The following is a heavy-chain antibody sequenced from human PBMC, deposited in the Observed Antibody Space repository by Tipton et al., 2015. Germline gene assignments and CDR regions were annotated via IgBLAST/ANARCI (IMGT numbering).Heavy chain of an antibody. Sequence: TLSLTCTVSGGSISSSSYYWGWIRQPPGKGLEWIGSIDYSGSTYYNPSLKSRVTISVDTSKNQFSLNLSSVTAADTAVYYCARYNWNYPLDYWGQGTLVTVSS. CDR1: GGSISSSSYY. J-gene: IGHJ4*02. V-gene: IGHV4-39*01. CDR2: IDYSGST. CDR3: ARYNWNYPLDY. D-gene: IGHD1-7*01.